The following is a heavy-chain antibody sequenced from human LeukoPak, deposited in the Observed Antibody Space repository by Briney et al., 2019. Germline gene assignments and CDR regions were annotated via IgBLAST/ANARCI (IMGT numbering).Heavy chain of an antibody. CDR3: ARDGGSDSYGSYYFDY. J-gene: IGHJ4*02. D-gene: IGHD5-18*01. CDR1: GGSISSGGYY. V-gene: IGHV4-31*03. Sequence: PRTLSLTCTVSGGSISSGGYYWSWIRQHPGKGVEWMGYIYYSGSTYYNPSLKSRVTISVDTSKNQFSLKLSSVTAADTAVYYCARDGGSDSYGSYYFDYWGQGTLVTVSS. CDR2: IYYSGST.